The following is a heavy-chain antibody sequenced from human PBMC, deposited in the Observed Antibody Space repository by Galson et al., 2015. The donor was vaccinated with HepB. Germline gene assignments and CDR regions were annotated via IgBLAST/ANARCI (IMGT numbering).Heavy chain of an antibody. J-gene: IGHJ5*02. D-gene: IGHD3-22*01. CDR2: ISSSSTTI. CDR1: GFTFSTYS. CDR3: ARGKDYYDSGAYDNWFDP. V-gene: IGHV3-48*01. Sequence: SLRLSCAASGFTFSTYSMNWVRQAPGKGLEWVSYISSSSTTIYYADSVKGRFTISRNNAKNSLYLQMNSLRAEDTAVYYCARGKDYYDSGAYDNWFDPWGQGTLVTVSS.